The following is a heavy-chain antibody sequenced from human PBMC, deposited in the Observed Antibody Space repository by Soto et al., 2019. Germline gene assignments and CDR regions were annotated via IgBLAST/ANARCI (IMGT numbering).Heavy chain of an antibody. CDR2: IYWDDDK. CDR1: GFSLDTSELA. J-gene: IGHJ4*02. V-gene: IGHV2-5*02. CDR3: EHKSRAGVFDF. Sequence: DSGPTLVNPTQTLTLTCSFSGFSLDTSELAVGWLRQPPGKALEWLALIYWDDDKRYRPSLKTRLAITKDNSKNQVVLTMTNVGPVDTGTYYCEHKSRAGVFDFWGQGTLVTVSS. D-gene: IGHD6-19*01.